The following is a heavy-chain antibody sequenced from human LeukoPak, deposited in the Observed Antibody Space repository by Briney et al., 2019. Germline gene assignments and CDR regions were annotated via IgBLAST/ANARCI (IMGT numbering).Heavy chain of an antibody. CDR3: AREAYYDSSGLYDAFDI. D-gene: IGHD3-22*01. J-gene: IGHJ3*02. Sequence: ASVKVSCKASGYTFTSYAMHWVRQAPGQRLEWMGWINAGNGNTKYSQKFQGRVTITRDTSASTAYMELSSLRSEDTAVYYCAREAYYDSSGLYDAFDIWGQGTMVTVSS. V-gene: IGHV1-3*01. CDR2: INAGNGNT. CDR1: GYTFTSYA.